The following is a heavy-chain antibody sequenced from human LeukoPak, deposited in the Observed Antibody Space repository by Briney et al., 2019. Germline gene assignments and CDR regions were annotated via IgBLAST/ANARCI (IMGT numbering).Heavy chain of an antibody. CDR3: ARSRGRGDGYNP. CDR1: GGSFSGYY. D-gene: IGHD5-24*01. Sequence: LKPSETLSLTCAVYGGSFSGYYWSWIRQPPGKGLEWIGEINHSGSTNYNPSLKSRVTISVDTSKNQFPLKLSSVTAADTAVYYCARSRGRGDGYNPWGQGTLVTVSS. V-gene: IGHV4-34*01. CDR2: INHSGST. J-gene: IGHJ4*02.